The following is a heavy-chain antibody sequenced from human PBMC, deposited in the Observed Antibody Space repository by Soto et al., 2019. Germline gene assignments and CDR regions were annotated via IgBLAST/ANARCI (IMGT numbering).Heavy chain of an antibody. CDR3: ARDIVVVPAAIYYYYGMDV. V-gene: IGHV3-30-3*01. D-gene: IGHD2-2*01. Sequence: GGSLRLSCAASGFTFSSYAMHWVRRAPGKGLEWVAVISYDGSNKYYADSVKGRFTISRDNSKNTLYLQMNSLRAEDTAVYYCARDIVVVPAAIYYYYGMDVWGQGTTVTVSS. CDR1: GFTFSSYA. J-gene: IGHJ6*02. CDR2: ISYDGSNK.